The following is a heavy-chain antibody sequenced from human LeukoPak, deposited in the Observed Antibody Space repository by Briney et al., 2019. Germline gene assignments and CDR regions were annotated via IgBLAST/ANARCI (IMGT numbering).Heavy chain of an antibody. J-gene: IGHJ4*02. CDR1: GFTFSSYG. CDR2: ISYDGSSK. CDR3: AKGREFTMIVVVPDY. D-gene: IGHD3-22*01. Sequence: PGGSLRLSCAASGFTFSSYGMHWVRQAPGKGLEWVAVISYDGSSKYYADSVKGRFTISRDNSKNTLYLQMNSLRAEDTAVYYCAKGREFTMIVVVPDYWGQGTLVTVSS. V-gene: IGHV3-30*18.